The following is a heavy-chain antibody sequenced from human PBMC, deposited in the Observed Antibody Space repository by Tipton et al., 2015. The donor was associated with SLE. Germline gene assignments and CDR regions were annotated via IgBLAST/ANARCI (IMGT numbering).Heavy chain of an antibody. CDR2: IYTSGST. V-gene: IGHV4-61*09. CDR1: GGSISSGSYY. J-gene: IGHJ3*02. Sequence: TLSLTCTVSGGSISSGSYYWSWIRQPAGKGLEWIGHIYTSGSTNYNPSLKSRVTISLDTSKNHFSLKLSSVTAADTAVYYCARELMVVRGLSRRDAFDIWGQGAMVTVSS. CDR3: ARELMVVRGLSRRDAFDI. D-gene: IGHD3-10*01.